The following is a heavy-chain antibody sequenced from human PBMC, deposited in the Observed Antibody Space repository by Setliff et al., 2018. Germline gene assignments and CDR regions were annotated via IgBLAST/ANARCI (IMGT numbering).Heavy chain of an antibody. Sequence: GGSLRLSCAASGFTFSAFWMTWVRQAPGKGLEWLANIKEDGTETYYVDSVKGRFTISRDNVKNSLYLQMNSLRVDDTAVYYCARRPYSTTYYYYYYYMDVWGKGTTVTVS. V-gene: IGHV3-7*03. J-gene: IGHJ6*03. CDR1: GFTFSAFW. CDR3: ARRPYSTTYYYYYYYMDV. CDR2: IKEDGTET. D-gene: IGHD6-13*01.